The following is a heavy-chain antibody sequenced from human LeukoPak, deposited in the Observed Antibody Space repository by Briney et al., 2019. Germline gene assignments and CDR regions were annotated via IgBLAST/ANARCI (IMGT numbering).Heavy chain of an antibody. Sequence: PGGSLRLSCAASGFTFSSYSMNWVRQAPGKGLEWVSSISSSSSYIYYADSVKGRFTIPRENAKNSLYLQMNSLRAGDTAVYYCARAAYSSTWYSRYFDLWGRGTLVTVSS. CDR2: ISSSSSYI. CDR3: ARAAYSSTWYSRYFDL. V-gene: IGHV3-21*01. J-gene: IGHJ2*01. D-gene: IGHD6-13*01. CDR1: GFTFSSYS.